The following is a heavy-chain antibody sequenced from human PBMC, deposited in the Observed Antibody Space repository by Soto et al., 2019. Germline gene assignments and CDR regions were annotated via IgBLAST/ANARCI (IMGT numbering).Heavy chain of an antibody. J-gene: IGHJ4*02. D-gene: IGHD5-18*01. V-gene: IGHV1-18*01. CDR1: GYAFISYG. CDR3: ARDHVDTPMGDNGGHDH. Sequence: GASVKVSCKASGYAFISYGINWGRQAPGQGLEGMGWISADNVNRNYVQKFQGRVTMITDTSKSTAYMELRSLRSDDTAVYYCARDHVDTPMGDNGGHDHWGQGPLVTVSS. CDR2: ISADNVNR.